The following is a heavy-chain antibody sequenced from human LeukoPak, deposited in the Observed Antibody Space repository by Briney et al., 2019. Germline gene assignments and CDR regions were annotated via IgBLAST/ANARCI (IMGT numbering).Heavy chain of an antibody. J-gene: IGHJ4*02. CDR1: GGTFSNYA. CDR2: IIPIFDTA. D-gene: IGHD3-9*01. CDR3: ARDLLGSATSYSSGAWDY. V-gene: IGHV1-69*13. Sequence: SVKVSCKASGGTFSNYAISWVRQAPRQGLEWMGGIIPIFDTADNAQKFQGGLTITADESTSTAYMELSSLRAEDTAVYYCARDLLGSATSYSSGAWDYWGQGTLVTVSS.